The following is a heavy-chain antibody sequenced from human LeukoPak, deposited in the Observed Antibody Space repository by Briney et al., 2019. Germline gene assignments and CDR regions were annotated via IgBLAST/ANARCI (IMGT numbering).Heavy chain of an antibody. CDR2: IYDGWSA. CDR3: ATQKWQRPAAFDI. D-gene: IGHD5-24*01. Sequence: LSETLSLTCSVSGDTLLSGSHYWGWVRQSPGKGLGWIGSIYDGWSAYYNPSLKSRVSISVDTSKNQFSLKLTSATSADTAVYYCATQKWQRPAAFDIWGQGTRVAVSS. J-gene: IGHJ3*02. V-gene: IGHV4-39*01. CDR1: GDTLLSGSHY.